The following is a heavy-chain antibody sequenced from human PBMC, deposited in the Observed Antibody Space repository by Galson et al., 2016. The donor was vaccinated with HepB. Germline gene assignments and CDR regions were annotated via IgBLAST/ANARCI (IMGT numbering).Heavy chain of an antibody. CDR1: RLTFISYN. CDR2: ASSDGSRK. D-gene: IGHD3-22*01. V-gene: IGHV3-30-3*01. J-gene: IGHJ4*02. Sequence: SLRLSCAVSRLTFISYNMNWVRQAPGKGLEWVAVASSDGSRKYYADSVKGRFTISRDNSKNTLYLQMNSLRTEDTAVYYCARDQNYYDSNEFDHWGQGTLVIVSS. CDR3: ARDQNYYDSNEFDH.